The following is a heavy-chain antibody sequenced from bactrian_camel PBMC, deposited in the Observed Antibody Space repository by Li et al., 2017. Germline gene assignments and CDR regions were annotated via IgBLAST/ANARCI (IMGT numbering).Heavy chain of an antibody. Sequence: HVQLVESGGGSVQAGGSLRLSCAASGSDFNPNYMVVGWFRQAPGKERESVAFIRTGGGSTYYGNSVHGRFTISQDTKNSHRVSLQMDSLQPEDTAMYYCAVLSQFNHCRGVLVGIWQQYASWGQGTQVTVS. J-gene: IGHJ4*01. V-gene: IGHV3S60*01. CDR2: IRTGGGST. CDR3: AVLSQFNHCRGVLVGIWQQYAS. CDR1: GSDFNPNYMV. D-gene: IGHD5*01.